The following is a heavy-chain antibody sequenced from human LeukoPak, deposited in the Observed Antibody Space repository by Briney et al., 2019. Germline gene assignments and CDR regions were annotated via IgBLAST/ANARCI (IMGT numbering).Heavy chain of an antibody. V-gene: IGHV3-9*01. D-gene: IGHD6-13*01. Sequence: PGGSLRLSCAASGFTFDDCAMHWVRQAPGKGLEWVSGISWNSGSIGYADSVKGRFTISRDNAKNSLYLQMNSLRAEDTALYYCAKGMAAAAGSVYNWFDPWGQGTLATVSS. J-gene: IGHJ5*02. CDR1: GFTFDDCA. CDR3: AKGMAAAAGSVYNWFDP. CDR2: ISWNSGSI.